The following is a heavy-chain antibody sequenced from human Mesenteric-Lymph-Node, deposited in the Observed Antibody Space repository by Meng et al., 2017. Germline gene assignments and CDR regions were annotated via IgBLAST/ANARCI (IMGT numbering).Heavy chain of an antibody. Sequence: GESLKISCAASGFTFSNYAMSWVRQAPGKGLEWVSTISDSGGSTFDADSVKGRFTISRDNSKNTLYLQMNSLRAEDTAVYYCAKARSSSWALNYFDYWGQGTLVTVSS. J-gene: IGHJ4*02. CDR2: ISDSGGST. CDR3: AKARSSSWALNYFDY. V-gene: IGHV3-23*01. CDR1: GFTFSNYA. D-gene: IGHD6-13*01.